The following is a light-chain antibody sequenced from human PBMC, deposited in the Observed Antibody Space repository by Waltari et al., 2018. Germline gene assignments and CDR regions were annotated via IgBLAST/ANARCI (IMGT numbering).Light chain of an antibody. V-gene: IGLV2-8*01. CDR2: EVT. J-gene: IGLJ1*01. Sequence: QSALTQPTSASGSPGQSVTISCSGTSSDVGGYNYVSWYQQRPGKAPKLLIYEVTKRPSGVPARFSGSRSGNTASLTVSGLQAEDEADYYCSSYGGSNTLWVFGTGTKVTVL. CDR1: SSDVGGYNY. CDR3: SSYGGSNTLWV.